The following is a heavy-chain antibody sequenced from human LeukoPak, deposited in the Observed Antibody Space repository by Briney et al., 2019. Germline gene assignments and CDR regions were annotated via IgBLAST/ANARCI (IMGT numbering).Heavy chain of an antibody. CDR2: IYHSGST. J-gene: IGHJ4*02. V-gene: IGHV4-38-2*02. D-gene: IGHD1-26*01. CDR3: ARRRSGSYYGPGFDY. Sequence: SETLSLTCSVSGYSISSGYYWGWIRQPPGKGLEWIGSIYHSGSTYYNPSLKSRVTISVDTSKNQFSLKLSSVTAADTAVYYCARRRSGSYYGPGFDYWGQGTLVTVSS. CDR1: GYSISSGYY.